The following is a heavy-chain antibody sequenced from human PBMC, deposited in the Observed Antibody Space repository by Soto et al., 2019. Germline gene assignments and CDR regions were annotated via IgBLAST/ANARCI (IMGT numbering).Heavy chain of an antibody. CDR2: ISACNGNT. J-gene: IGHJ6*02. V-gene: IGHV1-18*01. Sequence: ASVKVSCKASGYTFTSYGISWVRQAPGQGLEWMGWISACNGNTNYAQKLQARVTMTTDTSTSTDFMKLRSLRSDVTSVYYCARDGCLGGDCGMDVWGQGTTVTVSS. D-gene: IGHD3-3*01. CDR3: ARDGCLGGDCGMDV. CDR1: GYTFTSYG.